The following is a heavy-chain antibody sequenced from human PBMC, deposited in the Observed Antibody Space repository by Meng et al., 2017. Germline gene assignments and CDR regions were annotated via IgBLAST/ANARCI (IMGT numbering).Heavy chain of an antibody. CDR2: ISYDGSNK. Sequence: GESLKISCAASGFTFSSYAMHWVRQAPGKGLEWVAVISYDGSNKYYADSVKGRFTISRDNSKNTLYLQMNSLRAEDTAVYYCARVGRIGAADLPRGDYWGQGTLVTVSS. CDR3: ARVGRIGAADLPRGDY. V-gene: IGHV3-30*01. CDR1: GFTFSSYA. J-gene: IGHJ4*02. D-gene: IGHD6-13*01.